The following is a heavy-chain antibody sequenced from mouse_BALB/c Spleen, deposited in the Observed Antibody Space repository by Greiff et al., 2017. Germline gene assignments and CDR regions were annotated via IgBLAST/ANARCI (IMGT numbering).Heavy chain of an antibody. D-gene: IGHD2-1*01. J-gene: IGHJ1*01. CDR3: ASPYGNHWYFDV. V-gene: IGHV5-12-1*01. Sequence: DVMLVESGGGLVKPGGSLKLSCAASGFAFSSYDMSWVRQTPEKRLEWVAYISSGGGSTYYPDTVKGRFTISRDNAKNTLYLQMSSLKSEDTAMYYCASPYGNHWYFDVWGAGTTVTVSS. CDR2: ISSGGGST. CDR1: GFAFSSYD.